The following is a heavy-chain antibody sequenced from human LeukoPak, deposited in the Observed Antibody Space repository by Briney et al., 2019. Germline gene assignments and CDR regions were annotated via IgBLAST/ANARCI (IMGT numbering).Heavy chain of an antibody. CDR2: IRSKANNHAT. CDR3: TRGYYPFMDV. CDR1: GFSFTDSA. V-gene: IGHV3-73*01. Sequence: GGSLRLSCAASGFSFTDSAMQWVRQASGKGLEWVGRIRSKANNHATAYAASVEGKFTISRDDSKNTAYLQMNSLKTEDTAVYYCTRGYYPFMDVWGKGTTVTVSS. D-gene: IGHD3-10*01. J-gene: IGHJ6*03.